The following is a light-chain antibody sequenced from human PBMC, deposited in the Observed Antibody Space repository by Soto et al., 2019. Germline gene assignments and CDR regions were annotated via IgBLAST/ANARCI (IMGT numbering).Light chain of an antibody. Sequence: EIVLTQSPATLSLSPGERASLSCRASQSVGNSLAWYPHNPGPAPRLLIYDVSNRATGIPARFSGSGSGTDFTLTISSLEPEDFAVYYCQQCVIWPLFTFGPGTKVDIK. CDR1: QSVGNS. CDR3: QQCVIWPLFT. CDR2: DVS. V-gene: IGKV3-11*01. J-gene: IGKJ3*01.